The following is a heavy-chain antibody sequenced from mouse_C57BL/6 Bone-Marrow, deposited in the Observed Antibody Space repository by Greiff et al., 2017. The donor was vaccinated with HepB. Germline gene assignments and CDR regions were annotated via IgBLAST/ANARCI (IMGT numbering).Heavy chain of an antibody. D-gene: IGHD2-4*01. CDR3: ARWGLRRLAWFAY. V-gene: IGHV1-81*01. J-gene: IGHJ3*01. CDR2: IYPRSGNT. CDR1: GYTFTSYG. Sequence: QVHVKQSGAELARPGDSVKLSCKASGYTFTSYGISWVKQRTGQGLEWIGEIYPRSGNTYYNEKFKGKATLTADKSSSTAYMELRSLTSEDSAVYFCARWGLRRLAWFAYWGQGTLVTVSA.